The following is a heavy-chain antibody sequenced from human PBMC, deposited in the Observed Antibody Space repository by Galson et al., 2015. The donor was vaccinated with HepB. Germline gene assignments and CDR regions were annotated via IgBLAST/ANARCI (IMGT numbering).Heavy chain of an antibody. Sequence: SVKVSCKASGYTFTSYAMHWVRQAPGQRLEWMGWINAGNGNTKYSQKFQGRVTITRDTSASTAYMELSSLRSEDTAVYYCARSPSPKGDWLLFSGDYWGQGTLVTVSS. CDR1: GYTFTSYA. J-gene: IGHJ4*02. CDR3: ARSPSPKGDWLLFSGDY. CDR2: INAGNGNT. D-gene: IGHD3-9*01. V-gene: IGHV1-3*01.